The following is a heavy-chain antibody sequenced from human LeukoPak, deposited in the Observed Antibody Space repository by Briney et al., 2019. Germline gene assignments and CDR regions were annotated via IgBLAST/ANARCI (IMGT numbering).Heavy chain of an antibody. D-gene: IGHD2-2*01. CDR2: INHSGST. J-gene: IGHJ6*03. CDR1: GGSFSGYY. V-gene: IGHV4-34*01. Sequence: SETLSLTCAVYGGSFSGYYWSWIRQPPGKGLEWIGEINHSGSTNYNPSLKSRVTISVDTSKNQFSLKLSSVTAADTAVYYCARGVPAADYYYYYMDVWGKGTTVTVSS. CDR3: ARGVPAADYYYYYMDV.